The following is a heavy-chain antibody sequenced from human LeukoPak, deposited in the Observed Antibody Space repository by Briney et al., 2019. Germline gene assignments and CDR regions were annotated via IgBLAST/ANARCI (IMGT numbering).Heavy chain of an antibody. Sequence: GRSMRLSCAASGFTFSSYATHWVRQAPGKGLEWVAVISYDGSNKYYADSVKGRFTISRDNSKNTLYLQMNSLRAEDTAVYYCARGSYRELVYYFDYWGQGTLVTVSS. J-gene: IGHJ4*02. D-gene: IGHD1-26*01. CDR2: ISYDGSNK. CDR1: GFTFSSYA. CDR3: ARGSYRELVYYFDY. V-gene: IGHV3-30-3*01.